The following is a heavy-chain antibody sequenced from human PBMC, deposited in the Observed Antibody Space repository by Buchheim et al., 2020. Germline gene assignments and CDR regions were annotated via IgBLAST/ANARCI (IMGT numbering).Heavy chain of an antibody. J-gene: IGHJ4*02. Sequence: DVQLLESGGGLVQPGGSLRLSCAASGFDFSIYTMSRVRRAPGKGLECVSGISGSGTGYSTVYSDSVKGRFTISRDNSKSTLYLQMNSLRAEDTAVYYCVKDFGRDRGLPGHWGQGT. CDR1: GFDFSIYT. CDR2: ISGSGTGYST. CDR3: VKDFGRDRGLPGH. V-gene: IGHV3-23*01. D-gene: IGHD3-16*01.